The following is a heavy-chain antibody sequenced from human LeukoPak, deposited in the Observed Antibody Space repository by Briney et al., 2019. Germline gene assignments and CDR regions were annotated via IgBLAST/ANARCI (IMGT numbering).Heavy chain of an antibody. CDR3: AKDPTHYRVWDYYETIGLSY. J-gene: IGHJ4*02. CDR1: GFTFSTYG. Sequence: GGSLRLSCEASGFTFSTYGMHWVRQAPGKGLEWVAIISFDENNKYYADSVKGRFTISRDNSKNTLNLQMNSLRAEDTAVYYCAKDPTHYRVWDYYETIGLSYWGQGTLVTVSS. D-gene: IGHD3-22*01. CDR2: ISFDENNK. V-gene: IGHV3-30*18.